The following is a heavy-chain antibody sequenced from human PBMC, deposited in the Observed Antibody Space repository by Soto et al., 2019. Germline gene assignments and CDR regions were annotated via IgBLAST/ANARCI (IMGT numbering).Heavy chain of an antibody. CDR1: GFTVRANY. V-gene: IGHV3-53*01. CDR3: HGYGY. CDR2: IYSGGTT. Sequence: EVPLVESGGGLIQPGGSLRLSCAVSGFTVRANYMSWVRQAPGKGVGWVSVIYSGGTTYYADSAKGRFIISRDLSKNTLYLQMNILRAEDTAVYYCHGYGYWGQGTLVTVSS. J-gene: IGHJ4*02. D-gene: IGHD5-12*01.